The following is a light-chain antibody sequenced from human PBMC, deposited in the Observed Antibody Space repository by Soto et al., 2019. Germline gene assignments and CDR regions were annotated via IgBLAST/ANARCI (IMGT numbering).Light chain of an antibody. CDR1: QNINNY. CDR2: DAS. CDR3: QQYENLPT. J-gene: IGKJ5*01. V-gene: IGKV1-33*01. Sequence: DIQMNQSPSSLSADVGDRVTITFQASQNINNYLNWYQQKPGRAPKLLIYDASNLEAGVPSRFRGSGSGTDFTFTISRLQPEDIATYYCQQYENLPTFVQGTRLEIK.